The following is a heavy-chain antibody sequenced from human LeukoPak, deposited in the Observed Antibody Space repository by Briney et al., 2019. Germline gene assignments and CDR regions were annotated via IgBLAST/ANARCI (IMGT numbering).Heavy chain of an antibody. Sequence: RPGGSLRLSCAASGFTFSSYSMNWVRRAPGKGLEWVSSISSSSSYIYYADSVKGRFTISRDNSKNTLYLQMNSLRAEGTAVYYCAKDPGSYYGYYYYYMDVWGKGTTVTISS. J-gene: IGHJ6*03. V-gene: IGHV3-21*01. D-gene: IGHD3-10*01. CDR3: AKDPGSYYGYYYYYMDV. CDR2: ISSSSSYI. CDR1: GFTFSSYS.